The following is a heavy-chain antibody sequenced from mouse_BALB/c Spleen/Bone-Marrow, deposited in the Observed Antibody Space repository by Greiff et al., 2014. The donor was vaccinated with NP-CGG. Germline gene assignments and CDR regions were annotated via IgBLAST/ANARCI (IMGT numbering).Heavy chain of an antibody. CDR3: AREGEYLGYXDY. Sequence: VQLQQSSAELARPGASXKXXXTXSGYTSTSHTMFWIKQRPGQGXEWIGYINPXXXXXXXXXXXXXXXXXXXDXXSSTAYMKLISPTSEDSAVYYCAREGEYLGYXDYWGQGTTLTVSS. CDR2: INPXXXXX. V-gene: IGHV1-4*02. CDR1: GYTSTSHT. D-gene: IGHD5-1*01. J-gene: IGHJ2*01.